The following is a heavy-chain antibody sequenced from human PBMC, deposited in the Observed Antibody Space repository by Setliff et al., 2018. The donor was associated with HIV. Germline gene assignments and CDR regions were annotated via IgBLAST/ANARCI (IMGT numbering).Heavy chain of an antibody. CDR1: GGSASNSRYY. Sequence: SETLSLTCTVSGGSASNSRYYWAWIRQPPGKGLEYIGSIHYNEKTYYNPSLKSRVTISIDTSKNQFSLNLTSVTAADTAVYHCAREREAWSAYDSWGQGTLVTVSS. D-gene: IGHD3-3*01. CDR2: IHYNEKT. J-gene: IGHJ5*02. V-gene: IGHV4-39*02. CDR3: AREREAWSAYDS.